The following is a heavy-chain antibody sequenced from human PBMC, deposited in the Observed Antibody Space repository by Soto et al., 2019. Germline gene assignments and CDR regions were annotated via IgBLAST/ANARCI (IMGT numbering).Heavy chain of an antibody. D-gene: IGHD2-15*01. V-gene: IGHV3-23*01. J-gene: IGHJ4*02. CDR3: AKDAECSGGSCYPHFDY. CDR2: ISGSGGST. CDR1: GFTFSNAW. Sequence: GGSLRLSCAASGFTFSNAWMNWVRQAPGKGLEWVSAISGSGGSTCYADSVKGRFTISRDNSKNTLYLQMNSLRAEDTAVYYCAKDAECSGGSCYPHFDYWGQGTLVTVSS.